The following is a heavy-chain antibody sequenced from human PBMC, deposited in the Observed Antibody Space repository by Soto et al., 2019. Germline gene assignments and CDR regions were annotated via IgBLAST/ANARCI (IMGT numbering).Heavy chain of an antibody. Sequence: EVQLVESGGGLVQPGGSLRLSCAASGFTFSSYWMHWVRQAPGKGLVWVSRISSDGSSTTYADSVKGRFTISRDNAKNTLFLQMNSLRAEDTAVHYCARDRGSSGRPSDLDYWGQGTLVTVSS. D-gene: IGHD6-19*01. V-gene: IGHV3-74*01. CDR3: ARDRGSSGRPSDLDY. CDR1: GFTFSSYW. CDR2: ISSDGSST. J-gene: IGHJ4*02.